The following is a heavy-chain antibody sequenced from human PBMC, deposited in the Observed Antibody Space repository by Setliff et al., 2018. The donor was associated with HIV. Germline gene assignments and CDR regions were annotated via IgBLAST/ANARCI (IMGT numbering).Heavy chain of an antibody. Sequence: SETLSLTCAVYGGSFSDYYWTWIRQPPEKGLEWIGKINYSGSTDYNSSLRSRVTISVDTSKNQISLKLTSVTAADTAVYYCAGGEVRSRYVSSRAPFYHYYYYMDVWGKGTTVTVS. CDR2: INYSGST. CDR3: AGGEVRSRYVSSRAPFYHYYYYMDV. V-gene: IGHV4-34*01. CDR1: GGSFSDYY. D-gene: IGHD6-13*01. J-gene: IGHJ6*03.